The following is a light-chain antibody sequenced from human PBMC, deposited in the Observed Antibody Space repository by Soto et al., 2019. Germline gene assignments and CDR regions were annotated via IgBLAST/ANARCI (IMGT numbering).Light chain of an antibody. J-gene: IGLJ1*01. CDR2: DVT. CDR1: SSDVGAYDY. CDR3: SSYTSGSTRYV. Sequence: QSALTQPASVSGSPGQSITISCTGTSSDVGAYDYVSWYQQYPGKAPKLMIYDVTDRPSGVSDRFFGSKSGNTASLTISGLQAEDEADYYCSSYTSGSTRYVFGSGTKLTVL. V-gene: IGLV2-14*03.